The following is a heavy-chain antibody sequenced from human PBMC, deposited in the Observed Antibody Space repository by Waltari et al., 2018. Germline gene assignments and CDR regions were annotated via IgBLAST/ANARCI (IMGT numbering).Heavy chain of an antibody. D-gene: IGHD2-2*02. CDR2: IIPIFGTA. J-gene: IGHJ5*02. CDR1: GGTFSSYA. V-gene: IGHV1-69*01. CDR3: ARGGGCSSTSCYTRFDP. Sequence: QVQLVQSGAEVKKPGSSVKVSCKASGGTFSSYAIRWVRQAPGQGLEWMGGIIPIFGTANYAQKFQGRVTITADESTSTAYMELSSLRSEDTAVYYCARGGGCSSTSCYTRFDPWGQGTLVTVSS.